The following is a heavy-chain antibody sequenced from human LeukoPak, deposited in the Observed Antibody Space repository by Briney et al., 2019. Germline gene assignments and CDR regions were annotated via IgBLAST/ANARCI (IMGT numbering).Heavy chain of an antibody. CDR2: IRSKAYGGTT. CDR3: TRGVDYGDYVDYFDY. CDR1: GFTLWDYA. D-gene: IGHD4-17*01. Sequence: GVLRLSCTASGFTLWDYAMSWFRQAPGKGLEWVGFIRSKAYGGTTEYAASVKGRFTISRDDSKSIAYLQMNSLKTEDTAVYYCTRGVDYGDYVDYFDYWGQGTLVTVSS. V-gene: IGHV3-49*03. J-gene: IGHJ4*02.